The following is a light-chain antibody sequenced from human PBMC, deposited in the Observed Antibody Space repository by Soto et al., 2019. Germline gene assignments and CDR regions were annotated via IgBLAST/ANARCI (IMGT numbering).Light chain of an antibody. CDR3: QQHGSSSWT. J-gene: IGKJ1*01. CDR1: QRVSSSY. CDR2: GAS. V-gene: IGKV3-20*01. Sequence: EIVLTQSPGTLSLSPGERATLSCRAGQRVSSSYLAWYQQKPGQAPRLLIYGASSRATGIPDRFSGSGSGTDFTLTISRLEPEDFAVYYCQQHGSSSWTFGQGTKVDIK.